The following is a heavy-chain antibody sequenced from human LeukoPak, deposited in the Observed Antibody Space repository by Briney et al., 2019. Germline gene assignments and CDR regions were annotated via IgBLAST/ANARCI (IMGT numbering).Heavy chain of an antibody. Sequence: GGSLRLSCAASGFTFSNYSMNWVRQAPGKGLEWVSYISRSSTTIYYADSVKGRFTISRDNAKNSLYLQMNSLRAEDTAVYYCARGGIAAAGSCSDYWGQGTLVTVSS. D-gene: IGHD6-13*01. V-gene: IGHV3-48*01. J-gene: IGHJ4*02. CDR1: GFTFSNYS. CDR2: ISRSSTTI. CDR3: ARGGIAAAGSCSDY.